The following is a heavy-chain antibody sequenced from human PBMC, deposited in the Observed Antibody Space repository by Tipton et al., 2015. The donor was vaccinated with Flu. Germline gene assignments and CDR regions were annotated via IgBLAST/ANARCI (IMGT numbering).Heavy chain of an antibody. Sequence: TLSLTCTVSGGSISSYYWSWIRQPPGKGLEWIGYIYYSGSTNYNPSLKSRVTISVDTSKNQFSLKLSSVTAADTAVYYCARRALASYNFDYWGQGTLVTVSS. J-gene: IGHJ4*02. V-gene: IGHV4-59*01. CDR1: GGSISSYY. CDR2: IYYSGST. CDR3: ARRALASYNFDY. D-gene: IGHD1-1*01.